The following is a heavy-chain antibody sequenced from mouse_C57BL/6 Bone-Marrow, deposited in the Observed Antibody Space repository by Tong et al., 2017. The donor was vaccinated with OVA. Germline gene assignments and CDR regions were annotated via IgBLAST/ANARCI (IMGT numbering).Heavy chain of an antibody. J-gene: IGHJ3*01. Sequence: VQLQESGPELVEPGASVKISCKASGYAFSSSWMNWVKQRPGKGPEWIGRIYPGDGDTNYNGKFKGKATLTADKSSSTAYMQLSSLTSEDSAVYFCARLSWFAYWGQGTLVTASA. CDR2: IYPGDGDT. CDR1: GYAFSSSW. CDR3: ARLSWFAY. V-gene: IGHV1-82*01.